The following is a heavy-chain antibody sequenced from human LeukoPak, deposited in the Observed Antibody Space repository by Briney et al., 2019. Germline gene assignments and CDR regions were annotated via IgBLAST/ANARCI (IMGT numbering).Heavy chain of an antibody. CDR2: ISWNSGSI. J-gene: IGHJ4*02. V-gene: IGHV3-9*01. CDR1: GFSFDDYA. CDR3: ARDRSSGWYGGLIDY. D-gene: IGHD6-19*01. Sequence: GGSLAPSCPASGFSFDDYAIHWVRHAPGKGLGWVSGISWNSGSIGYADSVKGRFTISRDNAKNSLYLQMNSLRAEDTALYYCARDRSSGWYGGLIDYWGQGTLVTVSS.